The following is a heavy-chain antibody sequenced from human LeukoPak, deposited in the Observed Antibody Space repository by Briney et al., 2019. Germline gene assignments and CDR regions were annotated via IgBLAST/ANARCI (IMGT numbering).Heavy chain of an antibody. CDR1: GFTFSSYA. CDR2: IRYDGSNK. J-gene: IGHJ5*02. Sequence: GGSLRLSCAASGFTFSSYAMSWVRQAPGKGLEWVAFIRYDGSNKYYADSVKGRFTISRDNSKNTLYLQMNSLRAEDTAVYYCAKGAPMSCSSTSCYTKGFDPWGQGTLVTVSS. D-gene: IGHD2-2*02. V-gene: IGHV3-30*02. CDR3: AKGAPMSCSSTSCYTKGFDP.